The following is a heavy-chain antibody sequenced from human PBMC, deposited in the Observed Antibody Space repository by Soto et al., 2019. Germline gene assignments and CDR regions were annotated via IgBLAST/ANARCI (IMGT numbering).Heavy chain of an antibody. D-gene: IGHD1-26*01. Sequence: EVQLLESGGTLVQVGGSLRLSCVASGFSFSNYAVTWVRQAPGKGLEWVSAVSGSGDGTYYADSVKGRFTISRDNSKNTLHLHKKSVRVEDTGVYHCAKRMKSGSHYVGNAMDVWGHGTTVIVS. V-gene: IGHV3-23*01. J-gene: IGHJ6*02. CDR3: AKRMKSGSHYVGNAMDV. CDR1: GFSFSNYA. CDR2: VSGSGDGT.